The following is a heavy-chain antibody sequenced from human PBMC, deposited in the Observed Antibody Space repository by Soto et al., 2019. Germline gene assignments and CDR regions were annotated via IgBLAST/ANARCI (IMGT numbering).Heavy chain of an antibody. Sequence: PGGSLRLSCAASGFTFSSYWMHWVRQVPGKGLLWVSRIDEYGSTINYADSVKGRFTISRDNARNTLYLEMNSLRAEDTAVYYCASGNLPAAIDYWGQGTLVTVSS. CDR2: IDEYGSTI. CDR1: GFTFSSYW. J-gene: IGHJ4*02. CDR3: ASGNLPAAIDY. V-gene: IGHV3-74*01. D-gene: IGHD2-2*02.